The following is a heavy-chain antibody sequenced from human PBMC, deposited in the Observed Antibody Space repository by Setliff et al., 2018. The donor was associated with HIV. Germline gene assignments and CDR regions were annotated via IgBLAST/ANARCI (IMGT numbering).Heavy chain of an antibody. CDR1: GYTFSNYD. Sequence: KVSCKASGYTFSNYDINWVRQATGQGLEWMGWMNPKSGNSGHAQKFQGRITMTRNTSITTAYMELISLKSEDTAGYYCARGRYSSGLTDYWGQGTLVT. D-gene: IGHD6-19*01. CDR2: MNPKSGNS. J-gene: IGHJ4*02. V-gene: IGHV1-8*02. CDR3: ARGRYSSGLTDY.